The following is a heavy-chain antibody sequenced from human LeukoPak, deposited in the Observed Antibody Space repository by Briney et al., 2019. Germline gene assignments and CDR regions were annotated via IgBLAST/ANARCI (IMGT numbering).Heavy chain of an antibody. D-gene: IGHD1-1*01. J-gene: IGHJ4*02. CDR1: GLTFNDYW. Sequence: PGGSLRLSCAASGLTFNDYWMHWVRQAPGKGLLWVSRINTDGSSTDYADSVKGRFTISRDNAKNTLYLQMDSLRAEDSAVYYCARRTVTGTYDYWGQGTLVTAS. V-gene: IGHV3-74*01. CDR3: ARRTVTGTYDY. CDR2: INTDGSST.